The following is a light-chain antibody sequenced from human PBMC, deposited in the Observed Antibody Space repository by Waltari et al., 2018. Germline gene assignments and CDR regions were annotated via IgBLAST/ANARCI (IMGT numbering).Light chain of an antibody. CDR3: QQYTR. CDR2: KTS. V-gene: IGKV1-5*03. Sequence: DIQLTQSPSTLSASIGDRVTITCRASESVSSWLAWYQVKPGKAPKLMIYKTSNLESGVPSRFSGSGSGTEFTLTISGLQPDDSAIYYCQQYTRFGQGTKVEIK. CDR1: ESVSSW. J-gene: IGKJ2*01.